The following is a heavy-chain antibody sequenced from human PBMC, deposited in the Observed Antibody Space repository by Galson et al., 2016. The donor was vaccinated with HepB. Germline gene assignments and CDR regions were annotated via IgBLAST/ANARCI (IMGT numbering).Heavy chain of an antibody. D-gene: IGHD6-13*01. J-gene: IGHJ5*02. CDR3: ARDTQYSSRWFFGWFDP. CDR1: GFTFSSYA. Sequence: SLRLSCAASGFTFSSYAMHWVRQAPGKGLEWVSLISYDGSNKYYADSMKGRFTISRDNSKNTLYLQMNSLKTEDTAVYYCARDTQYSSRWFFGWFDPWGQGTLVTVSS. V-gene: IGHV3-30-3*01. CDR2: ISYDGSNK.